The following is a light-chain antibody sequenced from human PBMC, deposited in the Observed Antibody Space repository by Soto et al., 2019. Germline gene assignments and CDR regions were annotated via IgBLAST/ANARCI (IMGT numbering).Light chain of an antibody. CDR2: DVS. CDR1: SSDVGDYNY. V-gene: IGLV2-14*03. Sequence: QSALTQPASVSGSPGQSITISCTEASSDVGDYNYVSWYQQHPGEAPKLMIYDVSYRPSGVSIRFSGSKSGSTASLTISGLQAEDEADYYCSSYTTTNAVLFGGGTKLTVL. CDR3: SSYTTTNAVL. J-gene: IGLJ2*01.